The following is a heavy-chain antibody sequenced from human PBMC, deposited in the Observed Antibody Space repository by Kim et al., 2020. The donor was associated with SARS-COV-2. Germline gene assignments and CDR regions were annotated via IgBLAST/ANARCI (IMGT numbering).Heavy chain of an antibody. V-gene: IGHV4-39*07. CDR3: AKIPSSDY. CDR2: SGST. D-gene: IGHD3-10*01. J-gene: IGHJ4*02. Sequence: SGSTYYNPALKSRVTISVDTSKNQFSLKLSSVTAADTAVYYCAKIPSSDYWGQGTLVTVSS.